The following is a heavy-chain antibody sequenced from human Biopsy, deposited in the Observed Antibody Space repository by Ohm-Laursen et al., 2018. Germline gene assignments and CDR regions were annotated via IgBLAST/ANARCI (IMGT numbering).Heavy chain of an antibody. CDR2: LWYDGTNK. V-gene: IGHV3-33*01. J-gene: IGHJ3*02. Sequence: SLRLSCAASALSFSSYGMHWVRQAPGKGLEWVAVLWYDGTNKYYADSVKGRFTISRDNSKNTLYLQMNSLRAEDTAMYYCARPTNARAGGAPFDIWGQGTMVTVSS. CDR1: ALSFSSYG. D-gene: IGHD1-1*01. CDR3: ARPTNARAGGAPFDI.